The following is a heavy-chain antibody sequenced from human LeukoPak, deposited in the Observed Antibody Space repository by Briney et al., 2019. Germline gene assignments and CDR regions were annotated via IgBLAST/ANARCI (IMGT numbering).Heavy chain of an antibody. CDR1: GFTFDDYG. D-gene: IGHD5-18*01. J-gene: IGHJ4*02. Sequence: GGSLRLSCAASGFTFDDYGMSWVRQAPGKGLEWVSGSNWNGGGTGYIDSVKGRFTISRDNAKNSLYLQMNSLRAEDTAFYYCVRGEEKGYSFGFRNWGQGTLATVSS. V-gene: IGHV3-20*04. CDR3: VRGEEKGYSFGFRN. CDR2: SNWNGGGT.